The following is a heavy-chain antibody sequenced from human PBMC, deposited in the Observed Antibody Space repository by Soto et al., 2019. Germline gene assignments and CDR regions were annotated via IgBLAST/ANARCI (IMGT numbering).Heavy chain of an antibody. CDR2: ISWDGLAQ. CDR3: AKETIHECGPNYFDY. D-gene: IGHD2-2*02. J-gene: IGHJ4*02. Sequence: GGSLRLSCEASVFSFSRYGMQWVRQSPGIALEWVAVISWDGLAQYYADSEPGRFTISRDNSQSTLYLKTNSLRTEDTAIYYCAKETIHECGPNYFDYCGQGALVTVSS. CDR1: VFSFSRYG. V-gene: IGHV3-30*18.